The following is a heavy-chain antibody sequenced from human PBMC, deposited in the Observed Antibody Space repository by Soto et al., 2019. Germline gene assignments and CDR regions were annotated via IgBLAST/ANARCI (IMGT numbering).Heavy chain of an antibody. J-gene: IGHJ6*02. CDR2: ISYDGSNK. CDR1: GFTFSSYA. V-gene: IGHV3-30-3*01. Sequence: PGGSLRLSCAASGFTFSSYAMHWVRQAPGKGLEWVAVISYDGSNKYYADSVKGRFTISRDNSKNTLYLQMNSLRAEDTAVYYCATFEYSSTYDYYYGMDVWGQGTTVTVSS. D-gene: IGHD6-6*01. CDR3: ATFEYSSTYDYYYGMDV.